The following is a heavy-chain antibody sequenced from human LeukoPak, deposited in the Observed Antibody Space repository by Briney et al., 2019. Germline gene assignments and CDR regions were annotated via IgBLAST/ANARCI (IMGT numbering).Heavy chain of an antibody. Sequence: ASVKVSCRVSGYTLTELSMHWVRQAPGKGLEWMGGFDPEDGETIYAQKFQGRVTMTEDTSTDTAYMELSSLRSEDTAVYYCATEGVNCSSTSCYLVAWFDPWGQGTLVTVST. D-gene: IGHD2-2*01. CDR2: FDPEDGET. CDR1: GYTLTELS. CDR3: ATEGVNCSSTSCYLVAWFDP. V-gene: IGHV1-24*01. J-gene: IGHJ5*02.